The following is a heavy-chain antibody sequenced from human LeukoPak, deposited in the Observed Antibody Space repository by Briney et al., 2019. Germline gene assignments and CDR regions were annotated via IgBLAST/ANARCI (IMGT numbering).Heavy chain of an antibody. CDR2: IDGGGGNA. V-gene: IGHV3-23*01. CDR1: GFTFRNSG. CDR3: AGRSGYSPYYLDY. D-gene: IGHD2-15*01. Sequence: GGSLRLSCAASGFTFRNSGMSWVRQAPGKGLEWVSGIDGGGGNAYNADSVKGRCTISRDNSNNTLYLQMNSLRAEDTAVYYCAGRSGYSPYYLDYWGQGTLVTVSS. J-gene: IGHJ4*02.